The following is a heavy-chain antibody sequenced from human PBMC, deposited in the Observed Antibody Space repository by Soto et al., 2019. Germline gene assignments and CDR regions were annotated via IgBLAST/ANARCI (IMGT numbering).Heavy chain of an antibody. CDR1: GASISGFY. Sequence: SETLSLTCTVSGASISGFYWSWIRKSAGKGLEWIGRIYATGTTDYNPSLKSRVMMSVDTSTKQFSLKLRSVTAADTAVYYCVRDGTKTLRDWFDPWGQGISVTVSS. CDR3: VRDGTKTLRDWFDP. V-gene: IGHV4-4*07. J-gene: IGHJ5*02. D-gene: IGHD1-1*01. CDR2: IYATGTT.